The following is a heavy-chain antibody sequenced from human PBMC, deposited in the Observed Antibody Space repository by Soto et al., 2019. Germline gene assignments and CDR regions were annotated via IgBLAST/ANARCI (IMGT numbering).Heavy chain of an antibody. Sequence: SETLSLTCTVSGGSISSYCWSWIRQPPGKGLEWIGYIYYSGSTNYNPSLKSRVTISVDTSKNQFSLKLSSVTAADTAVYYCARDRTVTTVGYYYYYGMDVWGQGTTVTVSS. CDR3: ARDRTVTTVGYYYYYGMDV. J-gene: IGHJ6*02. D-gene: IGHD4-17*01. CDR1: GGSISSYC. CDR2: IYYSGST. V-gene: IGHV4-59*01.